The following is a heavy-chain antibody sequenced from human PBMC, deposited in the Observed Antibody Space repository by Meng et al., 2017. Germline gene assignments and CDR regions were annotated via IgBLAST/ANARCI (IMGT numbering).Heavy chain of an antibody. D-gene: IGHD6-19*01. CDR3: ARDSSSGWYHNY. J-gene: IGHJ4*02. CDR2: IYSGGST. V-gene: IGHV3-53*02. CDR1: GFSVTTSY. Sequence: GQLAETGGGLIQPGGSLRLSFTASGFSVTTSYMSWVRQAPGKGLEWVSVIYSGGSTYYADSVKGRFSISRDNSKNTLYLQMNSLRAEDTAVYFCARDSSSGWYHNYWGQGTLVTVSS.